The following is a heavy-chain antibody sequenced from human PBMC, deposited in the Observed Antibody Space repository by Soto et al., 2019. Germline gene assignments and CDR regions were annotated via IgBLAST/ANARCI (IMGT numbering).Heavy chain of an antibody. D-gene: IGHD3-22*01. CDR2: ISPYDDNT. V-gene: IGHV1-18*01. CDR3: ARGGYYDSSGSRNYHYYGMDV. Sequence: QVQVVQSGGEVKEPGASVRVSCKTSGYIFTSYGITWVRQAPGQGLEWLGWISPYDDNTNYAQNLQGRVRMSTDTSTRTAYRELRNLRSDDTAVYYCARGGYYDSSGSRNYHYYGMDVWGQGTTITVS. CDR1: GYIFTSYG. J-gene: IGHJ6*02.